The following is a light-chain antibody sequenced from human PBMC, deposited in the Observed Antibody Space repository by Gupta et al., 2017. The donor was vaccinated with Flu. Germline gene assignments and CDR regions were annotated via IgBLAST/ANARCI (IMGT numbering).Light chain of an antibody. Sequence: QSALPQPASVSGAPGQSITISCTGTNSDVGSYKFVSWYQQHPDKAPKLIIYEGNKRPSGVSDRFSGSKSGNTASLTISGLQAEDEADYFCCSYAHSSTYVFGSGTKVSVL. CDR1: NSDVGSYKF. J-gene: IGLJ1*01. CDR2: EGN. V-gene: IGLV2-23*01. CDR3: CSYAHSSTYV.